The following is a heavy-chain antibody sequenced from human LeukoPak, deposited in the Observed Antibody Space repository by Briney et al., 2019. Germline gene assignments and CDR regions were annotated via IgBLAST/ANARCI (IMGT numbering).Heavy chain of an antibody. CDR1: GFTFSNAW. V-gene: IGHV3-15*01. CDR3: TTVYDSSGYRFDP. J-gene: IGHJ5*02. Sequence: GGSLRLSCAASGFTFSNAWMSWVRQAPGKGLNWVARIKSETDGGTTDYAAPVKGRFTISRDDPKNTLYLQMNSLKTEDTAVYFCTTVYDSSGYRFDPWGQGTLVTVSS. CDR2: IKSETDGGTT. D-gene: IGHD3-22*01.